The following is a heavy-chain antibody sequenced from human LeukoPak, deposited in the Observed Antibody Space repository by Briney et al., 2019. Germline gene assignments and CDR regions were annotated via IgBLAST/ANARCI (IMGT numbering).Heavy chain of an antibody. J-gene: IGHJ6*03. Sequence: PSETLSLTCTVSGGSISSSSYYWGWIRQPPGKGLEWIGNIYYSGSTYYNPSLKSRVTISLDTSKNQFSLKLSSVTAADTAVYYCATYRGGRSTYYYYYMDVWGKGTTVTVSS. CDR3: ATYRGGRSTYYYYYMDV. CDR1: GGSISSSSYY. D-gene: IGHD6-25*01. CDR2: IYYSGST. V-gene: IGHV4-39*07.